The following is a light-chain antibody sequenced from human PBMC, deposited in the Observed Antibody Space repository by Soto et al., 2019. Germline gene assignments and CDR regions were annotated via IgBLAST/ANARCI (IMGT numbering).Light chain of an antibody. CDR2: AAS. CDR1: QSISSY. CDR3: QQSYSTRWT. V-gene: IGKV1-39*01. Sequence: DLQMTQSPSSLSASVGDRVTITCRASQSISSYLNWYQQKPGKAPKLLIYAASSLQSGVPSRFSGSVSGTDFTLTISSLQPEDFATYYCQQSYSTRWTFGQGTKVEIK. J-gene: IGKJ1*01.